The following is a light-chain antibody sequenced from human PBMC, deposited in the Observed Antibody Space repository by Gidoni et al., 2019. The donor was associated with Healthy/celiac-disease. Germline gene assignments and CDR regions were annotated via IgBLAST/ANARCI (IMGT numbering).Light chain of an antibody. CDR2: AAS. CDR3: QQSYSTPWT. V-gene: IGKV1-39*01. CDR1: QSISSY. J-gene: IGKJ1*01. Sequence: DIQRTQSPSSLSASVGDRVTITCRASQSISSYLNWYQQKPGKAPKLLIYAASSLQSGVPSRFSGSGAGTDFTLTISRLQPEDFATYYCQQSYSTPWTVGQGNKGEIK.